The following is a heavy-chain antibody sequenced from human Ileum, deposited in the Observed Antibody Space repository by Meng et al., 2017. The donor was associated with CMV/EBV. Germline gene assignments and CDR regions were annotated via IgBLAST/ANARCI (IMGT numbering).Heavy chain of an antibody. CDR2: IRSKVKNYAT. D-gene: IGHD3-22*01. Sequence: KISCAASGFTFSGSAMHWVRQASGKGLEWVGRIRSKVKNYATAHAASVKGRFTISRDDSKNTAYLQMNSLRAEDTAVYYCAKGDDSSGYYYTYYHYGMDVWGQGTTVTVSS. CDR1: GFTFSGSA. V-gene: IGHV3-73*01. J-gene: IGHJ6*02. CDR3: AKGDDSSGYYYTYYHYGMDV.